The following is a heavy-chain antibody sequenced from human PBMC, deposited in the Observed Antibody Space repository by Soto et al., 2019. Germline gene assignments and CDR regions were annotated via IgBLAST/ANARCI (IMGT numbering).Heavy chain of an antibody. CDR3: ARVTAWIQLWDIDY. V-gene: IGHV4-61*01. J-gene: IGHJ4*02. Sequence: QVQLQESGPGLVKPSETLSLTCTVSGGSVSSGSYYWSWIRQPPGKGLEWVGYIYYSGSTNYNHALKSRVTTSVDTSKNQISLKLSSVTAADTTVYYCARVTAWIQLWDIDYWGQGTLVTVSS. CDR1: GGSVSSGSYY. CDR2: IYYSGST. D-gene: IGHD5-18*01.